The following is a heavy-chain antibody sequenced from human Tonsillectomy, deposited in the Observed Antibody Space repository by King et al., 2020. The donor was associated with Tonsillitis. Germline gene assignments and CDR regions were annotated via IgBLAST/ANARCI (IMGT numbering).Heavy chain of an antibody. CDR3: ARAHSSGYWAYNYYMDV. CDR2: IIPPFGTA. V-gene: IGHV1-69*01. Sequence: VQLVESGAEVKKPGSSVKVSCKASGGSFSSYAISWVRQAPGQGLEWMGGIIPPFGTANYAQKFQGRVTITADESTSTAYMELSSLRSEDTAVYYCARAHSSGYWAYNYYMDVGGKGTTVTVSS. D-gene: IGHD3-22*01. J-gene: IGHJ6*03. CDR1: GGSFSSYA.